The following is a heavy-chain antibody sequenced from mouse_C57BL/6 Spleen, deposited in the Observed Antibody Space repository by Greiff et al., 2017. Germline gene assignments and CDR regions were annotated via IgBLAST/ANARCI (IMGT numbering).Heavy chain of an antibody. CDR1: GFNIKNTY. CDR2: IDPANGNT. Sequence: VQLQQSVAELVRPGASVKLSCTASGFNIKNTYMPWVKQRPEQGLEWIGRIDPANGNTKYAPKFQGKATITADTSSNTAYLQLSSLTSEDTAIYYCAREGPYYFDYWGQGTTLTVSS. J-gene: IGHJ2*01. V-gene: IGHV14-3*01. CDR3: AREGPYYFDY.